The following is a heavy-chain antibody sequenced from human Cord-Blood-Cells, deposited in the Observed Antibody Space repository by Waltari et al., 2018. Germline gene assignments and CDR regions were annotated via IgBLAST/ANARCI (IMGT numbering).Heavy chain of an antibody. Sequence: QVQLQESGPGLVKPSQTLSLTCTVSGGSISSGSYYWSWIRQPAGKGLEWIGYIYTSGRTNYNPPLKRRFTISVDTSKNQFSLKLSSVTAADTAVYYCARRPFWSGYYFDYWGQGTLVTVSS. V-gene: IGHV4-61*09. D-gene: IGHD3-3*01. CDR2: IYTSGRT. CDR3: ARRPFWSGYYFDY. J-gene: IGHJ4*02. CDR1: GGSISSGSYY.